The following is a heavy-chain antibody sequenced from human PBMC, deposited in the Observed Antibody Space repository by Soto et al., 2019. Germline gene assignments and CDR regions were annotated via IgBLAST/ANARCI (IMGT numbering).Heavy chain of an antibody. D-gene: IGHD3-22*01. Sequence: SETLSLTCTGSGVSVSSAFYFWSWVRQPPGMGLEWIGDIYYTGGTNYNPSLKSRVTISIDTSKNQFSLRLNSVTAADTAMYYCASEYRRDVTMNWGQGTLVTVSS. CDR2: IYYTGGT. J-gene: IGHJ4*01. V-gene: IGHV4-61*01. CDR3: ASEYRRDVTMN. CDR1: GVSVSSAFYF.